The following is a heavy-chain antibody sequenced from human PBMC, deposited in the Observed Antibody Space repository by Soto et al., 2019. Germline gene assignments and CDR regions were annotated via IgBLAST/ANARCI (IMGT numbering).Heavy chain of an antibody. V-gene: IGHV3-23*01. J-gene: IGHJ4*02. D-gene: IGHD4-17*01. CDR3: AKDQTTVVTLTYGYAY. Sequence: GGSLRLSCAASGFTFSSYAMSWVSQAAGKGLEWVSALSGSGGSTYYADSVKGRFTISRDNSKNTLYLQMNSRRAEDTAVYYCAKDQTTVVTLTYGYAYWSQGTLVTVSS. CDR1: GFTFSSYA. CDR2: LSGSGGST.